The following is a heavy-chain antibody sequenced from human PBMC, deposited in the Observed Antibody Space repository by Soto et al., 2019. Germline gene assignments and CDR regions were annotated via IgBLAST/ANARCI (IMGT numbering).Heavy chain of an antibody. CDR3: ARHYGGYEYYFDY. V-gene: IGHV4-30-4*01. Sequence: QVQLQESGPGLVKPSQTLSLTCTVSGDSMSSGDYYWSWLRQPPGKGLEWIGYIYYSEITNYNPSLKSRVTLSADRSKNQFSMKLSSVTAADTAVYYCARHYGGYEYYFDYWGQGTLVTVSS. D-gene: IGHD5-12*01. CDR1: GDSMSSGDYY. CDR2: IYYSEIT. J-gene: IGHJ4*02.